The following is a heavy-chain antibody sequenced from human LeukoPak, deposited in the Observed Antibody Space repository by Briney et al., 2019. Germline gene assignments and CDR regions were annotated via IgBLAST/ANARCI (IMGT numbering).Heavy chain of an antibody. D-gene: IGHD2-2*01. CDR2: ISGSGGST. CDR3: ANNIVVVPAGAFDI. CDR1: GFTFSSYA. V-gene: IGHV3-23*01. J-gene: IGHJ3*02. Sequence: PGRSLRLSCAASGFTFSSYAMSWVRQAPGKGLEWVSAISGSGGSTYYADSVKGRFTISRDNSKNTLYLQMNSLRAEDTAVYYCANNIVVVPAGAFDIWGQGTMVTVSS.